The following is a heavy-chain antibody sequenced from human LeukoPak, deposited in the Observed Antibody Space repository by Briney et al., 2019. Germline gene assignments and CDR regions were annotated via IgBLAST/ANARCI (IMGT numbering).Heavy chain of an antibody. V-gene: IGHV3-21*01. Sequence: TGGFLRLSCAASGFTFSSYSMNWVRQAPGKGLEWVSSISSSSSYIYYADSVKGRFTISRDNAKNSLYLQMNSLRAEDTAVYYCARSSTGSYVDWGQGTLVTVSS. J-gene: IGHJ4*02. CDR2: ISSSSSYI. D-gene: IGHD3-10*01. CDR1: GFTFSSYS. CDR3: ARSSTGSYVD.